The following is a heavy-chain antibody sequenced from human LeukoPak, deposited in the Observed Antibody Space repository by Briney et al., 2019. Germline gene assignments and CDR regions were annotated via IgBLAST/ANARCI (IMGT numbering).Heavy chain of an antibody. CDR2: INPNSGGT. CDR3: AREAVAGTTNFDY. D-gene: IGHD6-19*01. V-gene: IGHV1-2*02. Sequence: ASVKVSCKASGYTFTGYYMHWVRQAPGPGLEWMGWINPNSGGTNYAQKFQGRVTMTRDTSISTAYMELSGLRSDDTAIYYCAREAVAGTTNFDYWGQGTLVTVSS. CDR1: GYTFTGYY. J-gene: IGHJ4*02.